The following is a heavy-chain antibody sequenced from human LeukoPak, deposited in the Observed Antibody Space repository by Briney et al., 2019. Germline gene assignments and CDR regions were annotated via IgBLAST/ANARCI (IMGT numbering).Heavy chain of an antibody. CDR1: GFTFSSYG. CDR3: AKVAGSGRPNWAFDI. D-gene: IGHD3-10*01. Sequence: GGSLRLSCAASGFTFSSYGMTWVRQAPGKGLEWVSSISISGGNTYYADSVNGRFIISRDNSKNTLSLQMNSLRAEDTAVYYCAKVAGSGRPNWAFDIWGQGTMVTVSP. CDR2: ISISGGNT. V-gene: IGHV3-23*01. J-gene: IGHJ3*02.